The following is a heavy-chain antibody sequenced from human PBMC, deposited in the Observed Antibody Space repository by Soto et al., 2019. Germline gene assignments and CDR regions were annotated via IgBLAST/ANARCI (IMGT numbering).Heavy chain of an antibody. V-gene: IGHV1-18*01. D-gene: IGHD1-1*01. Sequence: QVHLVQSGAEVKKPGASVKVSCKASGYTFTSYGITWVRQAPGQGLEWMGWISAHNGNTDYAQKVQGRVIVTRDTARSTAYMELRSRRADDTAVYYCARGRYGDYWGQGALVTVSS. CDR3: ARGRYGDY. CDR1: GYTFTSYG. CDR2: ISAHNGNT. J-gene: IGHJ4*02.